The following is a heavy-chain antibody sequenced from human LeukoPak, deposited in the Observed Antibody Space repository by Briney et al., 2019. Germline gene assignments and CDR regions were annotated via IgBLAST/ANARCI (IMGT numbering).Heavy chain of an antibody. CDR2: IYTSGST. CDR3: ARVSGSYGGLDY. CDR1: GVSITSYY. Sequence: SETLSLACTVSGVSITSYYWSWIRQPAGKGLEWIGRIYTSGSTNYNPSLKSRVTISVDTSKNQFSLKLSSVTAADTAVYYCARVSGSYGGLDYWGQGTLVTVSS. V-gene: IGHV4-4*07. D-gene: IGHD1-26*01. J-gene: IGHJ4*02.